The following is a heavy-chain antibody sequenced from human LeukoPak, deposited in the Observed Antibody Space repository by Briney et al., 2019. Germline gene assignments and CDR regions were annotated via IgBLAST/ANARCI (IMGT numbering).Heavy chain of an antibody. CDR3: ARGNTAVAGTLEY. CDR1: GGSISSYY. J-gene: IGHJ4*02. D-gene: IGHD6-13*01. Sequence: SETLSLTCTVSGGSISSYYWSWIRQPPGKGLEWIGFIYYSGSTNYNPSLKSRVIISVDTSKNHFSLMLSSVTAADTAVYYCARGNTAVAGTLEYWGQGTLVTVSS. CDR2: IYYSGST. V-gene: IGHV4-59*01.